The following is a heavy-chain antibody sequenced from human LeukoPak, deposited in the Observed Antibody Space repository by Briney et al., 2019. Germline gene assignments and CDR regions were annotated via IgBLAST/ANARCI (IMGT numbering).Heavy chain of an antibody. CDR1: GGSLSDPD. V-gene: IGHV4-34*01. D-gene: IGHD3-22*01. CDR3: ARGKGDLSMIIMIVTAVEFYFDS. J-gene: IGHJ4*02. CDR2: INHCGAT. Sequence: SETLSLTCAVFGGSLSDPDWSWIPPPPGKGLEWVAQINHCGATNYNPSLKGRVTLSLDTSKNQVSLKLNSLTAADTAVYYCARGKGDLSMIIMIVTAVEFYFDSWGPGTLVTVSS.